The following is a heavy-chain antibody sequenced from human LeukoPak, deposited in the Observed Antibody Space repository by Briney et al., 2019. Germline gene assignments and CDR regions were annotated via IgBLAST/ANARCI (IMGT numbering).Heavy chain of an antibody. V-gene: IGHV3-23*01. CDR1: GFTFSTYA. Sequence: HAGGSLRLSCEASGFTFSTYAMSWVRQAPGKGLEWVSAISGSGGSTYYADSVKGRFTFSRDNSKNTLYLQMNSLRAEDTAVYYCAKVQRDFVVVVAATRDYYYYGMDAWGQGTTVTVSS. D-gene: IGHD2-15*01. J-gene: IGHJ6*02. CDR2: ISGSGGST. CDR3: AKVQRDFVVVVAATRDYYYYGMDA.